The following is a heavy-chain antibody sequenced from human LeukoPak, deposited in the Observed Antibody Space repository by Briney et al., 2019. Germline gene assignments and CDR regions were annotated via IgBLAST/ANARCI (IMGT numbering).Heavy chain of an antibody. CDR2: FDPENGET. V-gene: IGHV1-24*01. D-gene: IGHD3-9*01. J-gene: IGHJ6*03. CDR3: ARGAVLRYFDWRYYNPIDYYYYMDV. Sequence: GASVKVSCKVSGYTLTELSMHWVRQALGKGLEWMGGFDPENGETIYAQKFQGRVTMTRNTSISTAYMELISLRSEDTAVYYCARGAVLRYFDWRYYNPIDYYYYMDVWGKGTTVTISS. CDR1: GYTLTELS.